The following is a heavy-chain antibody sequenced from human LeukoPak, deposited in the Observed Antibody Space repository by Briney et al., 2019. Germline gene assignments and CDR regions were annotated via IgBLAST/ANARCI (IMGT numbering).Heavy chain of an antibody. Sequence: GGSLRLSCVGSEFTFNNAWMSWVRQAPGKGLEWVGRIKSKTDGGTTDYAAPVKGRFTISRDDSKNTLYLQMHSLKPEDTGIYYCTTAGSDSSGWKWRYYFDYWGQGILVTVSS. CDR3: TTAGSDSSGWKWRYYFDY. CDR1: EFTFNNAW. D-gene: IGHD6-19*01. CDR2: IKSKTDGGTT. V-gene: IGHV3-15*01. J-gene: IGHJ4*02.